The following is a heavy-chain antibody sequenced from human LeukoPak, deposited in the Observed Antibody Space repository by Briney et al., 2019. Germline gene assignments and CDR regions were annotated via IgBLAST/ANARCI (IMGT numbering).Heavy chain of an antibody. D-gene: IGHD3-22*01. V-gene: IGHV1-69*13. CDR2: IIPIFGTA. J-gene: IGHJ4*02. CDR3: ARSLYYDSSGYYSHFDY. CDR1: GGNFSSYA. Sequence: SVKVSCKASGGNFSSYAISWVRQAPGQGLEWMGGIIPIFGTANYAQKFQGRVTITADESTSTAYMELSSLRSEDTAVYYCARSLYYDSSGYYSHFDYWGQGTLVTVSS.